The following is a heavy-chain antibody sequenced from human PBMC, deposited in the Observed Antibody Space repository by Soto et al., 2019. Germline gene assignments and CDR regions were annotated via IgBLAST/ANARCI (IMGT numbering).Heavy chain of an antibody. Sequence: QGQLVQSGPEVKKPGASVKVSCKASGYTLTDHGISWVRQAPGQGLAWMGWINPYNANTRYGAKVQGRVTMTTDTSSTVYMELTGLTSDDTAVYYGARDWTSPSCVSSSGTRGGGFDPWGQGTLVTVSS. CDR3: ARDWTSPSCVSSSGTRGGGFDP. J-gene: IGHJ5*02. V-gene: IGHV1-18*04. CDR1: GYTLTDHG. D-gene: IGHD2-2*01. CDR2: INPYNANT.